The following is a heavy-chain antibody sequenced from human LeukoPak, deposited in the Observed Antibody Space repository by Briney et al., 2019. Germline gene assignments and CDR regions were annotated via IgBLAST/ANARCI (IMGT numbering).Heavy chain of an antibody. D-gene: IGHD2-2*01. CDR1: GFTFTGYA. CDR3: AKDPTFAVPAAEFDY. CDR2: ISSDGSNK. J-gene: IGHJ4*02. Sequence: GGSLRLSCAASGFTFTGYAMLWVRQAPGKGLEWVAVISSDGSNKYYADSVKGRFTISRDNSKNTLYLQMNSLRAEDTAVYYCAKDPTFAVPAAEFDYWGQGTLVTVSS. V-gene: IGHV3-30*04.